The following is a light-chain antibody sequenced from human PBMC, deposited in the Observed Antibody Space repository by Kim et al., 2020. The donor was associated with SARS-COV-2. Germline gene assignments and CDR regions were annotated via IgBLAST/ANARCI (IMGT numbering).Light chain of an antibody. V-gene: IGKV1-39*01. CDR3: QQSYSTPRT. Sequence: DIQMTQSPSSLSASVGDRVTITCRASQTISSYLNWYQQKPGKAPKLLIYAASSLQSGVPSRFSGSASGTDFTLTISSLQPEDFATYYCQQSYSTPRTFGQGTKVDIK. CDR1: QTISSY. J-gene: IGKJ1*01. CDR2: AAS.